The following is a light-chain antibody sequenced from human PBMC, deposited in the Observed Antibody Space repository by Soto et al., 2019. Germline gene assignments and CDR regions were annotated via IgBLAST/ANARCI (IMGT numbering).Light chain of an antibody. Sequence: DIQMTQSPSTLSASVGDRVTITCRASQSISYWLAWYQQKPGKAPKLLIYDASSLESGVTSRFSGSGSGTEFTLTISSLQPDDFATYYCQQYNSYWTFGQGTKVEIK. CDR1: QSISYW. CDR3: QQYNSYWT. CDR2: DAS. V-gene: IGKV1-5*01. J-gene: IGKJ1*01.